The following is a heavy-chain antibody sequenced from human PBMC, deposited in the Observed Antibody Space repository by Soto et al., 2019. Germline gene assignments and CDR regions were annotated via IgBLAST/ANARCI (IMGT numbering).Heavy chain of an antibody. CDR3: ARAGTTMVRGVISGWFDP. CDR2: IYYSGST. V-gene: IGHV4-59*01. Sequence: SETLSLTCAVSGGSISSYYWSWIRQPPGKGLEWIGYIYYSGSTNYNPSLKSRVTISVDTSKNQFSLKLSSVTAADTAVYYCARAGTTMVRGVISGWFDPWGQGTLVTVS. CDR1: GGSISSYY. D-gene: IGHD3-10*01. J-gene: IGHJ5*02.